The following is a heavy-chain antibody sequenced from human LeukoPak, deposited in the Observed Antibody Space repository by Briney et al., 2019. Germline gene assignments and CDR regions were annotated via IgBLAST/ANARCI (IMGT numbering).Heavy chain of an antibody. V-gene: IGHV3-23*01. D-gene: IGHD2-15*01. Sequence: GGSLRLSCAASGFTFSSYAMSWVRQAPGKGLEWVSAISGSGGSTYYADSVKGRFTISRDSSKNTLFLQMNRLRPEDAAVYYCAKAPVTTCRGAFCYPFDYWGLGALVTVSS. CDR2: ISGSGGST. CDR3: AKAPVTTCRGAFCYPFDY. CDR1: GFTFSSYA. J-gene: IGHJ4*02.